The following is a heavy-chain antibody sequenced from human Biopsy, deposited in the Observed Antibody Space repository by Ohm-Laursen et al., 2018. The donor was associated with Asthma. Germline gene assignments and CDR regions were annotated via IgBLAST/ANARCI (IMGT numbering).Heavy chain of an antibody. D-gene: IGHD1-1*01. CDR2: ISKDASTQ. J-gene: IGHJ3*02. CDR3: VRDGTGDAFDI. V-gene: IGHV3-30*01. Sequence: LSLTCAASGFSFSNFAIHWARQAPGKGLEWVGVISKDASTQDYADSVKGRFTMARDNSKNTLDLQMNSLREEDTAVYYCVRDGTGDAFDIWGQGTVVSVSS. CDR1: GFSFSNFA.